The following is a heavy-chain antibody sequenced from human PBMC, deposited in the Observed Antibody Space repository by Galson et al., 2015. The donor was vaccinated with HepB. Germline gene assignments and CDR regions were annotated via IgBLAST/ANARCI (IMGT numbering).Heavy chain of an antibody. CDR3: AREFGYGGSYSGDAFDI. D-gene: IGHD1-26*01. CDR2: ISAYNGNT. V-gene: IGHV1-18*01. J-gene: IGHJ3*02. Sequence: SCRASGYTFTSYGISWVRQAPGQGLEWMGWISAYNGNTNYAQKLQGRVTMTTDTSTSTAYMELRSLRSDDTAVNYCAREFGYGGSYSGDAFDIWGQGTMVTVSS. CDR1: GYTFTSYG.